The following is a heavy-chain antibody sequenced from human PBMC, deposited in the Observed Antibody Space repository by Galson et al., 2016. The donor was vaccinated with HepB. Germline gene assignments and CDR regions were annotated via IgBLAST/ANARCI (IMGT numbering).Heavy chain of an antibody. J-gene: IGHJ4*02. V-gene: IGHV4-31*03. Sequence: TLSLTCTVSGASLNSAGFYWSWIRQLPGKGLEWIGYIYYGGATYYNPSLKSRVTISEATSKHLFSLKLSSVTAADTAVYYCARIPYLYGDLNEGDYWGRGTLVTVSS. CDR2: IYYGGAT. CDR3: ARIPYLYGDLNEGDY. D-gene: IGHD4-17*01. CDR1: GASLNSAGFY.